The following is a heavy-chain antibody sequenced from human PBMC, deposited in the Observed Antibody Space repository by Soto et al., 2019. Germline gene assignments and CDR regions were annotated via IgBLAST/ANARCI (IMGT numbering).Heavy chain of an antibody. D-gene: IGHD6-13*01. CDR2: ISYDGSNK. V-gene: IGHV3-30*18. CDR1: GFTFSSYG. CDR3: AKTPRIAAAGRAVYYGMDV. Sequence: QVQLVKSGGGVVQPGRSLRLSCAASGFTFSSYGMHWVRQAPGKGLEWVAVISYDGSNKYYADSVKGRFTISRDNSKNTLYLQMNSLRAEDTAVYYCAKTPRIAAAGRAVYYGMDVWGQGTTVTVSS. J-gene: IGHJ6*02.